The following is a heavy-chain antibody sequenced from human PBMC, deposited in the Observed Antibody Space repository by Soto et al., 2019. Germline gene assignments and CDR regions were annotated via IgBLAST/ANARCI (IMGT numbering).Heavy chain of an antibody. CDR3: AKDQDTETYYDFWSGYYLPGY. V-gene: IGHV3-23*01. Sequence: GALRLSCAASGFTFSSYAMSWVRQAPGKGLEWVSAISGSGGSTYYADSVKGRFTISRDNSKNTLYLQMNSLRAEDTAVYYCAKDQDTETYYDFWSGYYLPGYWGQGTLVTVSS. CDR1: GFTFSSYA. J-gene: IGHJ4*02. D-gene: IGHD3-3*01. CDR2: ISGSGGST.